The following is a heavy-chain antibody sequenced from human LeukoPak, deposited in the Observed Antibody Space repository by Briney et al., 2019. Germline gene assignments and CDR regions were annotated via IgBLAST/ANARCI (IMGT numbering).Heavy chain of an antibody. CDR1: GFTLSDYY. D-gene: IGHD3-22*01. J-gene: IGHJ4*02. V-gene: IGHV3-72*01. Sequence: PGGSLTLSCAASGFTLSDYYMDWVRQAPGKGLEWLGRTRNKANSYTTEYAASVKGRVTISRDASKSSLYLQMNSLKAEDTAMYYCSRALYYDRSTYRNDYWGQGTLVTVSS. CDR3: SRALYYDRSTYRNDY. CDR2: TRNKANSYTT.